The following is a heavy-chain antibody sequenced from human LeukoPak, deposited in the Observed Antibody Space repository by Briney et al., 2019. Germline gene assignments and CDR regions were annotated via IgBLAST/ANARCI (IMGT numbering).Heavy chain of an antibody. D-gene: IGHD4-17*01. CDR3: ASSRLRLYNWFDP. Sequence: GGSLRLSCAASGFTFSSYWMSWVRQAPGKGLEWVANIKQDGSEKYYVDSVKGRFTISRDNAENSLYLQMNSLRAEDTAVYYCASSRLRLYNWFDPWGQGTLVTVSS. CDR2: IKQDGSEK. CDR1: GFTFSSYW. V-gene: IGHV3-7*01. J-gene: IGHJ5*02.